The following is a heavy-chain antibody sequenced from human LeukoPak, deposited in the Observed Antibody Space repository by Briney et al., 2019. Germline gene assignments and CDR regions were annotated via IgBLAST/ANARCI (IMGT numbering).Heavy chain of an antibody. CDR2: ISYDGSNK. CDR1: GFAFSSYG. CDR3: AKASQLERPSYYGMDV. V-gene: IGHV3-30*18. D-gene: IGHD1-1*01. J-gene: IGHJ6*02. Sequence: GGSLRLSCAASGFAFSSYGMHWVRQAPGKGLEWVAVISYDGSNKYYADSVKGRFTISRDSSKNTLYLQMNSLRAEDTAVYYCAKASQLERPSYYGMDVWGQGTTVTVSS.